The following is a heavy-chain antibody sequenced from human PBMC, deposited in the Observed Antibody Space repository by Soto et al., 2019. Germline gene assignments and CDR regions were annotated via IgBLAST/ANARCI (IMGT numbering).Heavy chain of an antibody. D-gene: IGHD2-15*01. J-gene: IGHJ5*02. Sequence: ASVKVSCKASGYTFTRYTMNWVRQAPGQRLEWMGWINPDNGNTKSSQKFQDRVIITRDTSASTAYMDLSSLRSEDTAVYYCARGIATGQRDRWGQGTMVIVSS. CDR1: GYTFTRYT. CDR2: INPDNGNT. CDR3: ARGIATGQRDR. V-gene: IGHV1-3*01.